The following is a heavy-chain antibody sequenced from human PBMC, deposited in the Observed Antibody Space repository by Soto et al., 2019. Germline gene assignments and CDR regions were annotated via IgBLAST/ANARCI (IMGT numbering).Heavy chain of an antibody. Sequence: GGSLRLSCAASGFTFSSDGIHWVRQAPGKGLEGVALISFDGTDKYYADSVQGRFTVPRDNFRTMVYLQMDSLRTEDTAVYHCVKERYAQLWLEDYGMDVWGQGTTVTVSS. V-gene: IGHV3-30*18. J-gene: IGHJ6*02. CDR2: ISFDGTDK. CDR1: GFTFSSDG. CDR3: VKERYAQLWLEDYGMDV. D-gene: IGHD5-18*01.